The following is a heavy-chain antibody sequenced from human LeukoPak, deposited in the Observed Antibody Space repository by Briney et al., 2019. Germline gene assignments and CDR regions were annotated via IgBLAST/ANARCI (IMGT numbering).Heavy chain of an antibody. Sequence: GGSLRLSCTASGFTFSSYAMIWVRQPPGKGLEWVSSIFPSGGEIHYTDSVRGRFTISRDNSKSTLSLQMNSLRAEDTAIYYCATYGQVLLPFESWGQGTLVTVSS. CDR3: ATYGQVLLPFES. V-gene: IGHV3-23*01. CDR1: GFTFSSYA. J-gene: IGHJ4*02. CDR2: IFPSGGEI. D-gene: IGHD2-8*02.